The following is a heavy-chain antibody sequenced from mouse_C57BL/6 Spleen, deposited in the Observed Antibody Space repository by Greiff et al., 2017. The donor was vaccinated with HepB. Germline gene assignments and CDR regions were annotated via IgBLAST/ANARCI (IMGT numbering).Heavy chain of an antibody. CDR3: ARDEDYDGFAY. CDR1: GFTFSSYA. CDR2: ISDGGSYT. J-gene: IGHJ3*01. Sequence: EVKVEESGGGLVKPGGSLKLSCAASGFTFSSYAMSWVRQTPEKRLEWVATISDGGSYTYYPDNVKGRFTISRDNAKNNLYLQMSHLKSEDTAMYYCARDEDYDGFAYWGQGTLVTVSA. V-gene: IGHV5-4*01. D-gene: IGHD2-4*01.